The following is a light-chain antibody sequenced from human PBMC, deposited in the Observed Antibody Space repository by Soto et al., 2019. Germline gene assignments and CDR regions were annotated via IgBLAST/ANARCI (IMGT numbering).Light chain of an antibody. J-gene: IGLJ3*02. Sequence: QSALTQPASVSGSPGQSITISCTGTSSDVGAYKYVSWYQQHPGKAPKLMIYEVSNRPSGVSNRFSGSKSGNTASVTISGLQAEDEADYYCSSYTTTTTRLVFGGGTKLTVL. CDR2: EVS. CDR1: SSDVGAYKY. V-gene: IGLV2-14*01. CDR3: SSYTTTTTRLV.